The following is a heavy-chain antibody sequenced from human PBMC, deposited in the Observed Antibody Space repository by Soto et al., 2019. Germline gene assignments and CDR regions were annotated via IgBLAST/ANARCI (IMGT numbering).Heavy chain of an antibody. V-gene: IGHV1-69*13. D-gene: IGHD6-6*01. Sequence: SVKVSCKASGGTFSSYAISWVRQAPGQGLEWMGGIIPIFGTANYAQKFQGRVTITADESTSTAYMELSSLRSEDTAVYYCARGSIAARRAGQNGFDPWGQGPLVTVSS. CDR1: GGTFSSYA. CDR2: IIPIFGTA. CDR3: ARGSIAARRAGQNGFDP. J-gene: IGHJ5*02.